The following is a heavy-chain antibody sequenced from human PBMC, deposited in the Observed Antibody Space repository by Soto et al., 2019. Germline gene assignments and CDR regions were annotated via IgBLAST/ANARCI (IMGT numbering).Heavy chain of an antibody. V-gene: IGHV3-74*01. D-gene: IGHD6-19*01. CDR3: ARGIYSSGWYAFDI. Sequence: EGSLRLSCAASGFTFSSYWMHWVRQAPGKGLVWVSRINSDGSSTSYADSVKGRFTISRDNAKNTLYLQMNSLRAEDTAVYYCARGIYSSGWYAFDIWGQGTMVTVSS. CDR2: INSDGSST. J-gene: IGHJ3*02. CDR1: GFTFSSYW.